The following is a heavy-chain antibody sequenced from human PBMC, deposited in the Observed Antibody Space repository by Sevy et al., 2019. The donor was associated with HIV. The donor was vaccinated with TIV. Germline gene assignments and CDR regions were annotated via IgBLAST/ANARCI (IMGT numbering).Heavy chain of an antibody. J-gene: IGHJ6*02. CDR1: GFAFSNYYA. CDR3: SRPRANYVDHYFYYAMDV. D-gene: IGHD4-17*01. Sequence: GGSLRLSCAASGFAFSNYYAMYWVRQAPGKGLEWVALISYDGSDKYYADSVKGRFTISRDNFKNTLFLQMNSLTTEDTAVYYCSRPRANYVDHYFYYAMDVWGQGTMVTVSS. CDR2: ISYDGSDK. V-gene: IGHV3-30-3*01.